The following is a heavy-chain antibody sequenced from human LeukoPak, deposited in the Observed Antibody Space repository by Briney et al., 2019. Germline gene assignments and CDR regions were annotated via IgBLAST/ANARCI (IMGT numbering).Heavy chain of an antibody. CDR1: GCMFGSFS. CDR2: ISSSGSVT. Sequence: GGSLRLSCAASGCMFGSFSMNWVRQAPGRGLEWVSSISSSGSVTYYADSVKGRFTVSKDNARNSLHLQMNNLAVEDTATYFCARGQPDSGGHYYSWYFDYWGQGTPVTVSS. J-gene: IGHJ4*02. CDR3: ARGQPDSGGHYYSWYFDY. V-gene: IGHV3-21*01. D-gene: IGHD3-22*01.